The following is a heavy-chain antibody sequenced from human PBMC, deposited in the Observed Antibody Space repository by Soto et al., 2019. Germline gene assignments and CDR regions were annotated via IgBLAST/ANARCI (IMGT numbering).Heavy chain of an antibody. Sequence: GGSLRLSCAASGFTFSNTWMSWGRQAPGKGLEWVGRIKSKTDGGTTDYAAPVKGRFTISRDDSKNTLYLQMNSLKTEDTAVYDCTILTCYHTLDYWGQGTRVTVSS. CDR3: TILTCYHTLDY. J-gene: IGHJ4*02. D-gene: IGHD3-9*01. CDR1: GFTFSNTW. V-gene: IGHV3-15*01. CDR2: IKSKTDGGTT.